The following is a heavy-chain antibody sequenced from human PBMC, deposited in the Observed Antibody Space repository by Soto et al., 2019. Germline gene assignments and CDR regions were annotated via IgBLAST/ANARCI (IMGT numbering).Heavy chain of an antibody. CDR3: ARINVTLDL. J-gene: IGHJ4*02. D-gene: IGHD2-21*02. CDR1: GGSINTYNLF. V-gene: IGHV4-39*01. CDR2: IHYGGNA. Sequence: QWQLQESGPGLVGPSETLSLTCTVSGGSINTYNLFWAWVRQPPGKGLEWIASIHYGGNAYYSPSLSMRVTISRDTSDNRVSLEMTSVTAADTAVYYCARINVTLDLWGQGTLVTVSS.